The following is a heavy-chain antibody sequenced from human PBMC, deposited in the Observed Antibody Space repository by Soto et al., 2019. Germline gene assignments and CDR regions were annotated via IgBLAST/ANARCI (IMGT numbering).Heavy chain of an antibody. J-gene: IGHJ5*02. D-gene: IGHD6-19*01. Sequence: ETLSLTCTVSGASISSYFWTWIRQPAGKGLDWIGRISTSGTTNYNPSLKSRVTMSVNTSKNHFSLNLSSVTAADTAVYYCAREAGPDRWFDPWGQGTLVTVSS. CDR1: GASISSYF. CDR3: AREAGPDRWFDP. CDR2: ISTSGTT. V-gene: IGHV4-4*07.